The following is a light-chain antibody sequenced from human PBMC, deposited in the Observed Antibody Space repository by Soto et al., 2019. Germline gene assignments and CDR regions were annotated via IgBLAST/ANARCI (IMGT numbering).Light chain of an antibody. V-gene: IGKV1-39*01. CDR3: QQSYSTPRT. J-gene: IGKJ1*01. Sequence: DIQMTQSPSSLSASVGDRVTITCRASQSITDSLNWYQQKPGKAPKVLIYATSSLQSGVPSRFSGSGSGTDFTLTISSLQPEDFATYYCQQSYSTPRTFGHGTKVEIK. CDR2: ATS. CDR1: QSITDS.